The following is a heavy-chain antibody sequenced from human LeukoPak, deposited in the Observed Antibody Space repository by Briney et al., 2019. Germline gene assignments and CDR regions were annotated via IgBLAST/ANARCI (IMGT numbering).Heavy chain of an antibody. V-gene: IGHV3-74*01. Sequence: GGSLRLSCAASGFTFSDYWMHWVRQAPAKGLVWVSRINPDGSDTNYADSVKGRFTISRDNAKNTLYLQMNSLRAEDTAVYYCARDPQQQLPSGGAFDIWGQGTMVTVSS. J-gene: IGHJ3*02. CDR3: ARDPQQQLPSGGAFDI. D-gene: IGHD6-13*01. CDR1: GFTFSDYW. CDR2: INPDGSDT.